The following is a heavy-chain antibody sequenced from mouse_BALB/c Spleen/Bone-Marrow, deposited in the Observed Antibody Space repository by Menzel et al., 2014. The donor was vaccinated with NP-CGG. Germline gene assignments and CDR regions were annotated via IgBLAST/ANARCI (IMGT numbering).Heavy chain of an antibody. Sequence: QVQLQQSGAELARPGASVKLSCKASGYTFTDYYINWVKQRTGQGLEWTGEIFPGSGNTYYSEKFKGKATLTADRSSSTAYMQLSSLTSEDSAVYFCARSIITTWESAMNYWGQGTSVTVSS. CDR1: GYTFTDYY. CDR3: ARSIITTWESAMNY. CDR2: IFPGSGNT. D-gene: IGHD2-4*01. V-gene: IGHV1-77*01. J-gene: IGHJ4*01.